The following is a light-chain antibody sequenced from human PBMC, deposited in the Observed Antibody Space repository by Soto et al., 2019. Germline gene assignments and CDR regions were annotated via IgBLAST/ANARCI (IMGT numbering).Light chain of an antibody. Sequence: QSVLTQPASVSGSPGQSITISCTGTSSDVGGYNYVSWYQQHPGKAPKLMIYDVSNRPSGVSNRFSGSKSGNKASLTISGLHADDEADYYCSSYTSSSTLLYVFGTGTKLTVL. J-gene: IGLJ1*01. V-gene: IGLV2-14*01. CDR3: SSYTSSSTLLYV. CDR2: DVS. CDR1: SSDVGGYNY.